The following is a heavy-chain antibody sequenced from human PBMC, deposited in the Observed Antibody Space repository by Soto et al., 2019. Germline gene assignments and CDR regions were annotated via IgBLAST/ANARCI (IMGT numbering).Heavy chain of an antibody. CDR1: GYSISSGYY. CDR2: IYHSGST. D-gene: IGHD2-15*01. Sequence: SETLSLTCTVSGYSISSGYYWGWIRQPPGKGLEWIGSIYHSGSTYYNPSLKSRVTISVDTSKNQFSLKLSSVTAADTAVYYCAREMAGVGVWFDPWGQGTLVTVSS. CDR3: AREMAGVGVWFDP. V-gene: IGHV4-38-2*02. J-gene: IGHJ5*02.